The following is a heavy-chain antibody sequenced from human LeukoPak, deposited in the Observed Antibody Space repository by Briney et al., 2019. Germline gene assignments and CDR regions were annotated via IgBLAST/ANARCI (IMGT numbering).Heavy chain of an antibody. CDR2: INPNSGGT. D-gene: IGHD6-19*01. CDR3: ARGSSSGWYQDY. Sequence: GASVKVSCKASGYTFTGYYMHWVRQAPGQGLEWMGWINPNSGGTYYAQKFQGRVTMTRDTSISTAYMELSRLRSDDTAVYYCARGSSSGWYQDYWGQGTLVTVSS. CDR1: GYTFTGYY. J-gene: IGHJ4*02. V-gene: IGHV1-2*02.